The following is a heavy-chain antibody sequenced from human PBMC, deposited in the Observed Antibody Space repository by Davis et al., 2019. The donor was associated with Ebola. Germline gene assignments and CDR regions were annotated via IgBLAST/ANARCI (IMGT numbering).Heavy chain of an antibody. J-gene: IGHJ5*02. CDR1: GYTFTNYR. CDR2: IYPGDSDT. Sequence: GESLKISCEGSGYTFTNYRIGWVRQLPGKGLEWMGIIYPGDSDTRYSPSFQGQVTISADKSISTAYLQWSSLKASDTAMYYCARLYADWFDPWGQGTLVTVSS. D-gene: IGHD3-16*01. CDR3: ARLYADWFDP. V-gene: IGHV5-51*01.